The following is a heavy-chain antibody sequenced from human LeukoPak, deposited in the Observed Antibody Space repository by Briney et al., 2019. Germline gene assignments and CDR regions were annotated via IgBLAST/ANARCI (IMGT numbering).Heavy chain of an antibody. V-gene: IGHV4-59*01. CDR2: IYYSGST. CDR3: ARDIDSGSYYGGFDY. J-gene: IGHJ4*02. Sequence: SETLSLTCAVSGGSIRSYYWSWIRQPPGKGLEWIGYIYYSGSTNYNPSLKSRVTISVDRSKNQFSLKLSSVTAADTAVYYCARDIDSGSYYGGFDYWGQGTLVTVSS. CDR1: GGSIRSYY. D-gene: IGHD3-10*01.